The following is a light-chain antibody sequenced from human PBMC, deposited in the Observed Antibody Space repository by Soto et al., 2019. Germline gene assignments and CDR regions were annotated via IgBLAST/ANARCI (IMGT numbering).Light chain of an antibody. CDR2: STS. CDR3: AAWDDRLNGDV. V-gene: IGLV1-44*01. Sequence: QSVLTQPPSASGAPGQRVTISCSGSTSNIGSSSVNWYQQLPGTAPKLLIYSTSQRPSGVPDRFSGSKSGTSGSLGITGLQSEDEADYYCAAWDDRLNGDVFGTGTKLTVL. J-gene: IGLJ1*01. CDR1: TSNIGSSS.